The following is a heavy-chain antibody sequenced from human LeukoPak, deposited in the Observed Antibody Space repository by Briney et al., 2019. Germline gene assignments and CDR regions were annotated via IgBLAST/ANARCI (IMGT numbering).Heavy chain of an antibody. CDR3: ARGRGNWGFDY. J-gene: IGHJ4*02. CDR2: THYSART. Sequence: SETLSLTCTVSGGSISSYYWSWIRKPPGKGLEWIGYTHYSARTNYTPSLTTRVAISVDTSKTQSSLKLSSVTAADTAVYYCARGRGNWGFDYWGQGTLVTVSS. CDR1: GGSISSYY. V-gene: IGHV4-59*01. D-gene: IGHD7-27*01.